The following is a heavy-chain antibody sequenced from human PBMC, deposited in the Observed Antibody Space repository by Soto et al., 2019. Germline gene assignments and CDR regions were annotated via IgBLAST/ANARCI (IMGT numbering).Heavy chain of an antibody. D-gene: IGHD6-19*01. CDR2: ISDSGATT. CDR3: ARGRGCSV. Sequence: EVQLLESGGGLVQPGGSLRLSCATSGFTFRNHAMTWVRQAPGKGLEWVSGISDSGATTSYAGSMQDRVTISRDYSKNTVSPQMNGLRVEDTAVYYCARGRGCSVWGQGTLVTGSS. CDR1: GFTFRNHA. J-gene: IGHJ1*01. V-gene: IGHV3-23*01.